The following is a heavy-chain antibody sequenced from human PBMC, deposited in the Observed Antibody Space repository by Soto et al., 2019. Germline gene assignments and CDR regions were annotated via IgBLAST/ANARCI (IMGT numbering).Heavy chain of an antibody. V-gene: IGHV1-46*01. J-gene: IGHJ3*02. Sequence: ASAKVSCKASGYTFTSYYMHWVRRAPGQGLEWMGIINPSGGSTSYAQKFQGRVTMTRDTSTSTVYMELSSLRSEDTAVYYCARDTHAITMIVVASDAFDIWGQGTMVTVSS. CDR2: INPSGGST. CDR3: ARDTHAITMIVVASDAFDI. D-gene: IGHD3-22*01. CDR1: GYTFTSYY.